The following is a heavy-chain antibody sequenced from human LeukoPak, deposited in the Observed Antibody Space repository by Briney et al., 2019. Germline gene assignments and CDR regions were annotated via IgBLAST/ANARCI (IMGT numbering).Heavy chain of an antibody. CDR3: ARTLRAYSYGPFDY. CDR1: GGSISSYY. CDR2: INYSGST. J-gene: IGHJ4*02. V-gene: IGHV4-59*01. D-gene: IGHD5-18*01. Sequence: SETLSLTCTVSGGSISSYYWSWIRQPPGKGLEWIGYINYSGSTDYNPSLKSRVTVSVDTSKNQFSLKLSSVTAADTAVYYCARTLRAYSYGPFDYWGQGTLVTVSS.